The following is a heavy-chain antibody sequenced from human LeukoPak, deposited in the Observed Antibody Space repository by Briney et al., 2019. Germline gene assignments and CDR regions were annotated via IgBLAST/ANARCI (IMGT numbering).Heavy chain of an antibody. Sequence: GASVKVSCKASGNTFTGYYMHWVRQAPGQGLEWMGRINPNSGGINYAQKFQGRVTMTRDTSISTVYMELSSLRSDDTAVYYCARGSYDYVWGSYRCPDYWGQGTLVTVSS. J-gene: IGHJ4*02. V-gene: IGHV1-2*06. CDR3: ARGSYDYVWGSYRCPDY. CDR2: INPNSGGI. D-gene: IGHD3-16*02. CDR1: GNTFTGYY.